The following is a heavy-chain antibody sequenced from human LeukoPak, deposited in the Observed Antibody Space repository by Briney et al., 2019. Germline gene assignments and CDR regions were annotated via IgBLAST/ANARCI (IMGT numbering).Heavy chain of an antibody. D-gene: IGHD2/OR15-2a*01. V-gene: IGHV3-53*01. CDR3: TRGGFFDNKFDP. Sequence: GGSLRLSCAASGFSVSTNYISWVRQAPGKGLEWVSVIYSAGNTHYADAVRGRFTISRDSSKNTVYLQMNNLRVEDTAVYYCTRGGFFDNKFDPWGQGTLVTVSS. J-gene: IGHJ5*02. CDR1: GFSVSTNY. CDR2: IYSAGNT.